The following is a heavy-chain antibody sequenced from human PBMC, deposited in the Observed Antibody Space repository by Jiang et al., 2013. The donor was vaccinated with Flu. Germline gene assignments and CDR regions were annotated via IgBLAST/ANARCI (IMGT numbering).Heavy chain of an antibody. Sequence: GAEVKKPGESLQISCQGSGNSFSSYWVAWVRQMPGKGLEWMGSIYPGDSDTTYSPSFQGQVTISADKSISTAYLQWSSLKASDTAIYYCARLDIMIGAYYFDYWGQGSQVTVSS. CDR1: GNSFSSYW. D-gene: IGHD3-16*01. J-gene: IGHJ4*02. CDR2: IYPGDSDT. CDR3: ARLDIMIGAYYFDY. V-gene: IGHV5-51*01.